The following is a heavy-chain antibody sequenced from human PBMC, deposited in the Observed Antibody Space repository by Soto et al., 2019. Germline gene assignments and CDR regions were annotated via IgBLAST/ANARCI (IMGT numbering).Heavy chain of an antibody. CDR2: IYPGDSDT. V-gene: IGHV5-51*01. D-gene: IGHD3-9*01. CDR1: GYSFTSYW. Sequence: EVQLVQSGAEVKKPGESLKISCKGSGYSFTSYWIGWVRQMPGKGLEWMGIIYPGDSDTRYSPSFQGQVTISADKSISTAYLQWSSLKASDTAMYYCASSDILTGYYTPYYYGMDVWGQGTTVTVSS. CDR3: ASSDILTGYYTPYYYGMDV. J-gene: IGHJ6*02.